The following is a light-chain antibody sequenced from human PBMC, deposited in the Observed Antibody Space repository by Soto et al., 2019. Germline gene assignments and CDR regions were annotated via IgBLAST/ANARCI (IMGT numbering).Light chain of an antibody. CDR3: CSYAGTDTYV. CDR1: SSEVGSYSL. V-gene: IGLV2-23*01. Sequence: QSALTQPASVSGSPGQSITISCTGTSSEVGSYSLVSWYQQHPGKAPKLMIYEGSKRPSGVSNRFSGSKSGNTASLTISGLQAEDEAEFYCCSYAGTDTYVFGTGTKVTVL. CDR2: EGS. J-gene: IGLJ1*01.